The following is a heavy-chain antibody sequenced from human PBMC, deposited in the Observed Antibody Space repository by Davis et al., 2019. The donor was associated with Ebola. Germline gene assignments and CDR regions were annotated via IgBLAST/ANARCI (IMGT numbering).Heavy chain of an antibody. CDR2: VYKSGRT. CDR3: ARGGLVPAALYL. D-gene: IGHD3/OR15-3a*01. Sequence: PSETLSLTCTVSGGAISSSTYYWGWTRQPPGKGLEWIGSVYKSGRTDYNPSLKSRVTISVDTSKNQFSLNLNSVTAADTAVYYCARGGLVPAALYLWGQGTMVTVSS. J-gene: IGHJ3*01. V-gene: IGHV4-39*07. CDR1: GGAISSSTYY.